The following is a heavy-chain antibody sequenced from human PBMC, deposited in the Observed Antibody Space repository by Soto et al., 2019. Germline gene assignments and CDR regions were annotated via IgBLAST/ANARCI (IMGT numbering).Heavy chain of an antibody. CDR2: ISASGGST. CDR1: GFTFTSYA. V-gene: IGHV3-23*01. J-gene: IGHJ6*02. D-gene: IGHD2-15*01. CDR3: AKIRGRYYYYGMDV. Sequence: PGGSLRLSCAASGFTFTSYAMSWVRQAPGKGLEWDSAISASGGSTYYADSVKGRFTISRDNSKNTLYLQMNSLSAEDTAVYYCAKIRGRYYYYGMDVWGQGTTVTVS.